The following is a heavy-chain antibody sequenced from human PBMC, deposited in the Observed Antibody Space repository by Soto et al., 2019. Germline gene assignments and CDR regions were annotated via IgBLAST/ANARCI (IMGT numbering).Heavy chain of an antibody. CDR2: IYYSGST. D-gene: IGHD3-16*02. V-gene: IGHV4-59*08. Sequence: PSETLSLTCTVSGGSINSYYWSWIRQPPGKGLEWIGYIYYSGSTNYNPSLKSRVTISVDTSKNLFSLKLSSVTAADTAVYYCARLYGLDAFDIWGQGTMVTVSS. J-gene: IGHJ3*02. CDR3: ARLYGLDAFDI. CDR1: GGSINSYY.